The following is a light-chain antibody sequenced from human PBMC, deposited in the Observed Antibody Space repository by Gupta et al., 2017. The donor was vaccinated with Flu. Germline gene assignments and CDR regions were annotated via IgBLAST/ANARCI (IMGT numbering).Light chain of an antibody. CDR1: QSVSSSY. Sequence: EIVLTQSPGTLSLSPGERATLSCRASQSVSSSYLAWYQQKPGQAPRLPIYGASSRATGIPDRFSGSGSGTDFTLTISRLEPEDFAVYYCQQDGSSPQTFGQGTKVEIK. J-gene: IGKJ1*01. CDR3: QQDGSSPQT. V-gene: IGKV3-20*01. CDR2: GAS.